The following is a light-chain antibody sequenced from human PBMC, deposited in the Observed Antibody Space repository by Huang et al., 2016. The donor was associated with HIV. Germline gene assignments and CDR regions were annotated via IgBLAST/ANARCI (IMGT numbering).Light chain of an antibody. CDR2: AAS. V-gene: IGKV3-15*01. CDR3: QQYDNRPPWT. J-gene: IGKJ1*01. CDR1: QSVSSN. Sequence: DILLTQSPATLSVSLGERATLSCRATQSVSSNLAWSQQKVGQAPRLLIYAASARANGVSARFSGSGSGTEFTLTISSLQSEDSAVYYCQQYDNRPPWTFGQGTKVEI.